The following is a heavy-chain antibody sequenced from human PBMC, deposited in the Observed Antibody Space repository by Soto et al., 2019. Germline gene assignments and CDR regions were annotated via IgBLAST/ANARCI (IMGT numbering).Heavy chain of an antibody. CDR1: CGSISRYY. CDR2: IYYSGST. V-gene: IGHV4-59*01. D-gene: IGHD6-19*01. J-gene: IGHJ4*02. Sequence: PSETLCVTCTGSCGSISRYYWSWIRQPPWKGLEWIGYIYYSGSTNYNPSLKSRVTISVDTSKNQFSLKLSSVTAADTAVYYCARGTIAVAVPHYFDYSAQGAPVTVSS. CDR3: ARGTIAVAVPHYFDY.